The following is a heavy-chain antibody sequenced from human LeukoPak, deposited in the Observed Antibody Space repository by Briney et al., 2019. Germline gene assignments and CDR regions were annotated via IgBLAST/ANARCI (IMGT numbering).Heavy chain of an antibody. CDR3: ARDTHYGSGSLDY. J-gene: IGHJ4*02. D-gene: IGHD3-10*01. V-gene: IGHV1-3*01. CDR1: GYTFTSYA. CDR2: INAGNGNT. Sequence: ASVKVSCKASGYTFTSYAMHWVRQARGQRLEWMGWINAGNGNTKYSQKFQGRVTITRDTSASTAYMELSSLRSEDTAVYYCARDTHYGSGSLDYWGQGTLVTVSS.